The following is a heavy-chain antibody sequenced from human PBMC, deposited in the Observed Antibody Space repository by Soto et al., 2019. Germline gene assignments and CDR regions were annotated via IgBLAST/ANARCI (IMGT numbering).Heavy chain of an antibody. CDR2: ISYDGSNK. CDR1: GFTFSSYG. V-gene: IGHV3-30*18. J-gene: IGHJ4*02. Sequence: LRLSCAASGFTFSSYGMHWVRQAPGKGLEWVAVISYDGSNKYYADSVKGRFTISRDNSKNTLYLQMNSLRAEDTAVYYCAKDRYYDSSGYYFFDYWGQGTLVTVSS. CDR3: AKDRYYDSSGYYFFDY. D-gene: IGHD3-22*01.